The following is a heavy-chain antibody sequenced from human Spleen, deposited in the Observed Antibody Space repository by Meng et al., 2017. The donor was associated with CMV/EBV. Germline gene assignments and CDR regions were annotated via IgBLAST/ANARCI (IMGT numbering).Heavy chain of an antibody. CDR3: AKEDSGLDY. J-gene: IGHJ4*02. D-gene: IGHD3-10*01. CDR2: IYSGGSST. V-gene: IGHV3-23*03. CDR1: GFTFSSYA. Sequence: LSCAASGFTFSSYAMSWVRQAPGKGLEWVSVIYSGGSSTYYADSVKGRFTISRDNSKNTLYLQMNSLRAEDTAVYYCAKEDSGLDYWGQGTLVTVSS.